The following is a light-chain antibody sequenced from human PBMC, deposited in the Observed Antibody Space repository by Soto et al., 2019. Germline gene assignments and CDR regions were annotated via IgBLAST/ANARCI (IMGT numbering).Light chain of an antibody. CDR1: SSDVGGYNS. V-gene: IGLV2-11*01. J-gene: IGLJ2*01. Sequence: QSALTQPRSVSGSTGQSVTISCTGTSSDVGGYNSVSWYQHHPGKAPKLMIYDVTKRPSGVPDRFSGSKSGNTASLTISGLQAEDEADYYCCSYAGSRVVFGGGTKLTVL. CDR2: DVT. CDR3: CSYAGSRVV.